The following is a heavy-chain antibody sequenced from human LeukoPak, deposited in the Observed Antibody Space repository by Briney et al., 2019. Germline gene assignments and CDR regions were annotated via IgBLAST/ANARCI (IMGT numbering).Heavy chain of an antibody. CDR3: ARDRRSFGMDV. V-gene: IGHV4-30-4*01. CDR2: IYYSGST. Sequence: SETLSLTCTVSGGSISSGDYYWSWIRQPPGKGLEWIGYIYYSGSTYYNPSLKSRVTISVDTSKNQFSQKLSSVTAADTAVYYCARDRRSFGMDVWGQGTTVTVSS. CDR1: GGSISSGDYY. J-gene: IGHJ6*02.